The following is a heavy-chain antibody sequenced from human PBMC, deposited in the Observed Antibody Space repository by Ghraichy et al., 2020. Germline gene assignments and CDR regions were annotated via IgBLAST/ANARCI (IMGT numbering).Heavy chain of an antibody. CDR1: GFTFSLYS. J-gene: IGHJ6*02. CDR3: ARDIKSSSWSYYYYAMDV. D-gene: IGHD6-13*01. CDR2: ISHDGNAK. Sequence: SLRLSCAASGFTFSLYSMHWVRQAPGKGPEWVAVISHDGNAKYYGDSVKGRFAISRDNSKNTVYLQMSSLRVEDTAVYYCARDIKSSSWSYYYYAMDVWGHGTTVTVSS. V-gene: IGHV3-30*09.